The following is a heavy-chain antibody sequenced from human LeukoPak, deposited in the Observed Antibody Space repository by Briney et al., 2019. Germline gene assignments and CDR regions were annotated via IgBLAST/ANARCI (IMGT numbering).Heavy chain of an antibody. J-gene: IGHJ4*02. V-gene: IGHV3-48*01. CDR1: EFTFSSYS. D-gene: IGHD2-8*01. CDR3: AQDSAGIVRNTIHDN. CDR2: ITNSGNSK. Sequence: GRSLRLSCAASEFTFSSYSMNWVRQAPGKGLEWVSYITNSGNSKSYADSVKGRFTISRDNTKNSLYLQMNGLRAEDTAIYFCAQDSAGIVRNTIHDNWGQGTLVTVSS.